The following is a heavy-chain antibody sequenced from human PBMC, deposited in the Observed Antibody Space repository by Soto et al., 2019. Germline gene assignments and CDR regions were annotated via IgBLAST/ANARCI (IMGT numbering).Heavy chain of an antibody. CDR3: AKDLGCVWVPDYFDQ. V-gene: IGHV3-30*18. J-gene: IGHJ4*02. CDR2: ISYDGSSK. Sequence: QVQLVESGGGVVQPGRSLRLSCTASGFTFSSYGMHWVRQAPGKGLEWVAVISYDGSSKDYADSVKGRFTISRDNSKNTLYLEMNSLRPEDTPVYHCAKDLGCVWVPDYFDQWGQGTLVTVSS. D-gene: IGHD7-27*01. CDR1: GFTFSSYG.